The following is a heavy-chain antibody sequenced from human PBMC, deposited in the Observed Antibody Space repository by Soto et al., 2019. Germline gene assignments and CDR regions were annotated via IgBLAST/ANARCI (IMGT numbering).Heavy chain of an antibody. D-gene: IGHD5-12*01. CDR1: GFTFSSYW. J-gene: IGHJ6*02. CDR3: ARANIVARSGGMDV. CDR2: IKQDGSEK. V-gene: IGHV3-7*01. Sequence: AGVSLRLSCAASGFTFSSYWMSWVRQAPGKGLEWVANIKQDGSEKYYVDSVKGRFTISRDNAKNSLYLQMNSLRAEDTAVYYCARANIVARSGGMDVWGQGTTVTVSS.